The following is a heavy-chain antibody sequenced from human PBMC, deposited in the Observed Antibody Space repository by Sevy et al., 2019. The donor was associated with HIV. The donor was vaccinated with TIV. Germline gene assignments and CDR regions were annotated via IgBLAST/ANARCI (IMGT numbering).Heavy chain of an antibody. V-gene: IGHV3-7*03. CDR3: ARDCSSSSCLWGMDV. J-gene: IGHJ6*02. D-gene: IGHD2-2*01. CDR1: GFTFSSYW. CDR2: IKRDGTEK. Sequence: GGSLRLSCAASGFTFSSYWMSWVRQAPGKGLEWVAHIKRDGTEKYYVDSVKGRFTISRDNAKNSLYLQMNSLGAEDTAVYYCARDCSSSSCLWGMDVWGQGTTVTVSS.